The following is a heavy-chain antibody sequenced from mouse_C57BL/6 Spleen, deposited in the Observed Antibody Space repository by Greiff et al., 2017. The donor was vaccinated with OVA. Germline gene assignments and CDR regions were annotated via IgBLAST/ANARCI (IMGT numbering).Heavy chain of an antibody. CDR1: GYSFTDYN. Sequence: VHVKQSGPELVKPGASVKISCKASGYSFTDYNMNWVKQSNGKSLEWIGVINPNYGTTSYNQKFKGKATLTVDQSSSTAYMQLNSLTSEDSAVYYCARSRVEDYTWFAYWGQGTLVTVSA. CDR3: ARSRVEDYTWFAY. V-gene: IGHV1-39*01. CDR2: INPNYGTT. J-gene: IGHJ3*01. D-gene: IGHD2-4*01.